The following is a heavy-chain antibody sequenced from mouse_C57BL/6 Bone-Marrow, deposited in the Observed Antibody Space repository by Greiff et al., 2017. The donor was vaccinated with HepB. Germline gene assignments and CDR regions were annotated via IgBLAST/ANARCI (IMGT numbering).Heavy chain of an antibody. CDR1: GYTFTSYW. D-gene: IGHD1-1*01. CDR3: ARPATTVVAQGYAMDY. V-gene: IGHV1-52*01. CDR2: IDPSDSET. Sequence: VQLQQPGAELVRPGSSVKLSCKASGYTFTSYWMHWVKQRPIQGLEWIGNIDPSDSETHYNQKFKDKATLTVDKSSSTAYMQLSSLTSEDSAVYYWARPATTVVAQGYAMDYWGQGTSVTVSS. J-gene: IGHJ4*01.